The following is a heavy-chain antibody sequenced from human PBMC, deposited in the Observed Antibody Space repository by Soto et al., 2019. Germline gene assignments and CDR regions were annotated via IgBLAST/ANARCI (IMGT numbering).Heavy chain of an antibody. CDR1: GFTFSMHA. CDR2: LSGNGGST. V-gene: IGHV3-64*01. J-gene: IGHJ4*02. D-gene: IGHD4-17*01. CDR3: ARVRQDYGDYDY. Sequence: EVQLVESGGDLVQPGGSLRLSCAASGFTFSMHAIHWVRQAPGKGLDFVSGLSGNGGSTYYANSVKGRFTISRDNSKNTLYLQMGSLRAEDTAVYYCARVRQDYGDYDYWGQGTLVTVSS.